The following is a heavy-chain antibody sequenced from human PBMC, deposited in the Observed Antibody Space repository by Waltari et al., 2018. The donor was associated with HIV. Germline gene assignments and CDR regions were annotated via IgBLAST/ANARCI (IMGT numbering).Heavy chain of an antibody. J-gene: IGHJ6*02. CDR3: ARPIRGSGVGAFHV. V-gene: IGHV4-59*08. D-gene: IGHD1-26*01. Sequence: QVHPQESGPGLVKPSAALSLTCSVAGDSLIIYYWRWVRQSPEKGLEWIGYSFYGGDTNYNPSLKSRATISIDPSASQLSLKINSVTAADSGVYYCARPIRGSGVGAFHVWGQGTTVIVSS. CDR1: GDSLIIYY. CDR2: SFYGGDT.